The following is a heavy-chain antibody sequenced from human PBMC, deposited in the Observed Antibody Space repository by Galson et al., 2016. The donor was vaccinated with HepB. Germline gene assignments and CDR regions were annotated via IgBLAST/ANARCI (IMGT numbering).Heavy chain of an antibody. V-gene: IGHV1-69-2*01. CDR1: GYSFSDYY. Sequence: VKVSCKASGYSFSDYYIHWVRQAPGKGLEWVGLLDPEDGETKYAEGFQDRVTLSADTSSDTAYMELRSLRPADTAVYYCTSTTTAYQWRHDYWGQGTLVTVSS. D-gene: IGHD6-19*01. J-gene: IGHJ4*02. CDR2: LDPEDGET. CDR3: TSTTTAYQWRHDY.